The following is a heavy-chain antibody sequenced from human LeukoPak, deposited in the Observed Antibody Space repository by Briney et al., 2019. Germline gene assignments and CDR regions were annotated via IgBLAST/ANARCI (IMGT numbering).Heavy chain of an antibody. Sequence: ASVKVSCKVSGYTLTELSMHWVRQAPGKGLEWMGGFDPEDGETIYAQKFQGRVTMTEDTSTDTAYMELSSLRPEDTAVYYCATVGDGGSYQIFDYWGQGTLVTVSS. CDR3: ATVGDGGSYQIFDY. V-gene: IGHV1-24*01. CDR2: FDPEDGET. D-gene: IGHD1-26*01. J-gene: IGHJ4*02. CDR1: GYTLTELS.